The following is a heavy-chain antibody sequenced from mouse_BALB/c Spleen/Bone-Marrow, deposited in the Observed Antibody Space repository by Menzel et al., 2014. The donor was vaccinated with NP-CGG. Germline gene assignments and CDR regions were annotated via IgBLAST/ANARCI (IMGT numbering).Heavy chain of an antibody. J-gene: IGHJ3*01. CDR3: AREGVCTVGFAC. CDR2: INPSTGYT. V-gene: IGHV1-7*01. Sequence: VQLQQSGAELAKPGASVKMSCKASGYTFTSYWMHWVKQRPGHGLEWIGYINPSTGYTEYNQKFKDKATLTADKSSSTDYMQLSSLTSEVSAVDYCAREGVCTVGFACWGQWTLVTVSA. CDR1: GYTFTSYW. D-gene: IGHD1-1*01.